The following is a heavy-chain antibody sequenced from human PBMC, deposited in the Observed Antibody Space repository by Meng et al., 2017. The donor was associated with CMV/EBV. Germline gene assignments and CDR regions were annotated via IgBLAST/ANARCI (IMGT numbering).Heavy chain of an antibody. CDR3: ARIGGYCSSTSCVGMDV. D-gene: IGHD2-2*01. CDR1: GFTFSSYA. V-gene: IGHV3-30-3*01. Sequence: GESLKISCAASGFTFSSYAVHWVRQAPGKGLEWVAVISYDGSNKYYADSVKGRFTISRDNSKNTLYLQMNSLRAEDTAVYYCARIGGYCSSTSCVGMDVWGQGTTVTVSS. CDR2: ISYDGSNK. J-gene: IGHJ6*02.